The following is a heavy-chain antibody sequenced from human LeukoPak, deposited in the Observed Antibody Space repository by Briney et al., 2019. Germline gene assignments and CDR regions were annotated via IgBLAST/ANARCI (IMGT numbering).Heavy chain of an antibody. D-gene: IGHD5-24*01. Sequence: SETLSLTCAVYGGSFSGYYWSWIRQPPGKGLEWIGEINHSGSTNYNPSLKSRVTISVDTSKNQFSLKLSSVTAADTAVYYCARVRSQQLRPMDSWGQEPWSPSPQ. CDR3: ARVRSQQLRPMDS. CDR1: GGSFSGYY. J-gene: IGHJ5*01. CDR2: INHSGST. V-gene: IGHV4-34*01.